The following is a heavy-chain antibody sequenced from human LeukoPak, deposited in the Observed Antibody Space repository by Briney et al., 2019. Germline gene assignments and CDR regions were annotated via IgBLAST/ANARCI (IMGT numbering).Heavy chain of an antibody. Sequence: GGSLRLSCSASGFSFSDYDMNWVRQAPGKGLEWVSAISGRSSHVYYGESVKGRFTISRDNAKNSLYLQLDSLGVEDTAVYYCGRAFPPLRTSSAGDLWGQGTPVTVSS. CDR1: GFSFSDYD. CDR2: ISGRSSHV. CDR3: GRAFPPLRTSSAGDL. J-gene: IGHJ6*02. D-gene: IGHD6-25*01. V-gene: IGHV3-21*01.